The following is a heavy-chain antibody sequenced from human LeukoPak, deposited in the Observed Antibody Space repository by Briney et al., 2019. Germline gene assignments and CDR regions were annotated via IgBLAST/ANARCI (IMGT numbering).Heavy chain of an antibody. J-gene: IGHJ6*02. D-gene: IGHD2-2*01. CDR2: ISGSGGST. CDR1: GFTFSSYA. Sequence: QPGGSLRLSCAASGFTFSSYAMSWVRQAPGKGLEWVSAISGSGGSTYYADSVKGRFTISRDNSKNTLYLQMNSLRAEDTAVYYCAKGWVECSSTSCYQPMPYYYGMDVWGQGTTVTVSS. CDR3: AKGWVECSSTSCYQPMPYYYGMDV. V-gene: IGHV3-23*01.